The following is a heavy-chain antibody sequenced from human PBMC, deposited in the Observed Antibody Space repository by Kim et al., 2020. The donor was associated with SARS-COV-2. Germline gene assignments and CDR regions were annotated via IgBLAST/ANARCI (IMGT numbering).Heavy chain of an antibody. J-gene: IGHJ4*02. CDR3: ASGNKPPTVVTPGGPFDY. D-gene: IGHD4-17*01. CDR2: ISYDGSNK. Sequence: GGSLRRSCAASGFTFSSYAMHWVRQAPGKGLEWVAVISYDGSNKYYADSVKGRFTISRDNSKNTLYLQMNSLRAEDTAVYYCASGNKPPTVVTPGGPFDYWGQGTLVTVSS. CDR1: GFTFSSYA. V-gene: IGHV3-30*04.